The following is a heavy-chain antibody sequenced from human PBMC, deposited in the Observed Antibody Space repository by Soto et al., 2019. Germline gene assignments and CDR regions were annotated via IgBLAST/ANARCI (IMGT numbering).Heavy chain of an antibody. CDR2: ISYDGSNK. D-gene: IGHD2-21*02. Sequence: QVQLVESGGGVVQPGRSLRLSCAASGFTFSSYAMHWVRQAPGKGLEWVAVISYDGSNKYYADSVKGRFTISRDNSKNPLYLQMNRLRAEDTAVYYCATPSGGGNSENNWGQGTLVTVSS. CDR1: GFTFSSYA. J-gene: IGHJ4*02. V-gene: IGHV3-30-3*01. CDR3: ATPSGGGNSENN.